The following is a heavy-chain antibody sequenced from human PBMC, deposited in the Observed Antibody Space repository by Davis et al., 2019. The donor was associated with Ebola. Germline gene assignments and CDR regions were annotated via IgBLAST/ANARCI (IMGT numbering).Heavy chain of an antibody. CDR2: MSPNSGNT. V-gene: IGHV1-8*01. CDR3: ARGHHSSGWQGSLGH. CDR1: GYTFSSYD. D-gene: IGHD6-19*01. Sequence: ASVKVSCKASGYTFSSYDINWVRQATGQGLEWMGWMSPNSGNTGYAQKFQGRVTMTRDTSMRTAYMELSRLTSEDTAVYYCARGHHSSGWQGSLGHWGQGTLVTVSS. J-gene: IGHJ4*02.